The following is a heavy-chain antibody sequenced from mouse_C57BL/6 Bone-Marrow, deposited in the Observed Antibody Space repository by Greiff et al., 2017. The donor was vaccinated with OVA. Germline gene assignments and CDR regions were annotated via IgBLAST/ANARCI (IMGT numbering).Heavy chain of an antibody. CDR3: ARKSYYGSSRYFDV. J-gene: IGHJ1*03. CDR1: GYTFTDYN. V-gene: IGHV1-22*01. D-gene: IGHD1-1*01. Sequence: VHVKQSGPELVKPGASVKMSCKASGYTFTDYNMHWVKQSHGKSLEWIGYINPNNGGTSYNQKFKGKATLTVNKSSSTAYMELRSLTSEDSAVYYCARKSYYGSSRYFDVWGTGTTVTVSS. CDR2: INPNNGGT.